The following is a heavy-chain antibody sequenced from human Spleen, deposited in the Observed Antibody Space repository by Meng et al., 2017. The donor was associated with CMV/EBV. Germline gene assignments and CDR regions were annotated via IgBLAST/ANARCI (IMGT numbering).Heavy chain of an antibody. J-gene: IGHJ6*02. Sequence: GGSLRLSCAASGFTFSDYYMNWVRQAPGKGLEWVGLIRSKAYGGTTEYAASVKGRFTISRDDSKSIAYLQMNSLKTEDTSVYYCTRDRYCSSTSCYTWNWYYYYYGMDVWGQGTTVTVSS. CDR3: TRDRYCSSTSCYTWNWYYYYYGMDV. V-gene: IGHV3-49*04. CDR2: IRSKAYGGTT. D-gene: IGHD2-2*02. CDR1: GFTFSDYY.